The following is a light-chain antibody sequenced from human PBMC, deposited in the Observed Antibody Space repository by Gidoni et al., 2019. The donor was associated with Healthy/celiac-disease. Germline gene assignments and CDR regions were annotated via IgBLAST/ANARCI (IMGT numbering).Light chain of an antibody. CDR3: MQALQTPLT. J-gene: IGKJ4*01. CDR2: LGS. CDR1: QSLLHSNGYNY. Sequence: LYIPVTPGEPASISCRSSQSLLHSNGYNYLDWYLQKPGQSPQLLIYLGSNRASGVPDRFSGSGSGTDCTLTISRCEGEDVGFYYCMQALQTPLTFGGGTKVEIK. V-gene: IGKV2-28*01.